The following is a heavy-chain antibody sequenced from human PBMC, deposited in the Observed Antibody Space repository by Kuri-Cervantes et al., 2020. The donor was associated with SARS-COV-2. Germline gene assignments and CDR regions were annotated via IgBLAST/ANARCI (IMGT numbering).Heavy chain of an antibody. CDR3: ARKGWGGYFDY. V-gene: IGHV4-34*01. CDR2: INHSGST. CDR1: GGSFSGYY. J-gene: IGHJ4*02. D-gene: IGHD3-16*01. Sequence: SETLSLTCAVYGGSFSGYYWSWIRQPPGKGLEGIGEINHSGSTNYNPSLKSRVTISVDTSKDQFSLKLSSVTAADTAVYYCARKGWGGYFDYWGQGTLVTVSS.